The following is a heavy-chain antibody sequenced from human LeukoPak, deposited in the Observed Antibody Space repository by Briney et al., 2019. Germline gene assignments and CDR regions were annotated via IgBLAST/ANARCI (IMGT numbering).Heavy chain of an antibody. V-gene: IGHV3-73*01. CDR2: IRSKANSYAT. CDR1: GFTFSGSA. Sequence: GGSLRLSCAASGFTFSGSAMHWVRKASGKGLEWVGRIRSKANSYATAYAASVKGRFTISRDDSKNTAYLQMNSLKTKDTAVYYCTRRDFDWLREDWFDPWGQGTLVTVSS. D-gene: IGHD3-9*01. CDR3: TRRDFDWLREDWFDP. J-gene: IGHJ5*02.